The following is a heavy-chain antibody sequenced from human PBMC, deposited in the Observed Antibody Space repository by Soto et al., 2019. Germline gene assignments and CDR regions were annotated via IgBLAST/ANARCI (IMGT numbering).Heavy chain of an antibody. J-gene: IGHJ3*01. CDR1: GGTLRSYA. CDR3: ARGRGFGDYSFDL. V-gene: IGHV1-69*01. D-gene: IGHD2-21*02. CDR2: IIPMIGTP. Sequence: QVQLVQSGAEVKKPGSSVKVSCKASGGTLRSYAITWVRQAPGQGLEWMGGIIPMIGTPKYAQKFQGRLMITADEATSTDYMELSSLRSEDTAVYYCARGRGFGDYSFDLWGQGTKVTVSS.